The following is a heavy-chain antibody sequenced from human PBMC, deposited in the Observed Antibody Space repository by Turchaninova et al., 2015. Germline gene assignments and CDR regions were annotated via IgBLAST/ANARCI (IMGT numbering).Heavy chain of an antibody. Sequence: EVQRGEAGGGLVQPGGAGGRAGGGVGVTFSDHYMGGVRQAPGKGLEWFGRIRNKANGYTTEDAASVKGRFIISRDDLKNSLYLQMNGLNNEDTAVYYCTRVYQASWGSNACDFWGQGTMVTVSS. CDR1: GVTFSDHY. V-gene: IGHV3-72*01. D-gene: IGHD7-27*01. CDR3: TRVYQASWGSNACDF. J-gene: IGHJ3*01. CDR2: IRNKANGYTT.